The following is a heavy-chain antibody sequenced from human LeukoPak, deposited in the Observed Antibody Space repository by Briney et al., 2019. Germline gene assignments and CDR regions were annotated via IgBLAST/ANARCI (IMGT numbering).Heavy chain of an antibody. V-gene: IGHV1-18*01. Sequence: ASVKVSCKASGYTFTSYGISWVRQAPGQGLEWMGWLSAYNGNTNYAQKLQGRVTMTTDTSTSTAYMELRSLRSDDTAVYYCARDYGSGSYPTYYFDYWGQGTLVTVSS. CDR3: ARDYGSGSYPTYYFDY. J-gene: IGHJ4*02. CDR2: LSAYNGNT. D-gene: IGHD3-10*01. CDR1: GYTFTSYG.